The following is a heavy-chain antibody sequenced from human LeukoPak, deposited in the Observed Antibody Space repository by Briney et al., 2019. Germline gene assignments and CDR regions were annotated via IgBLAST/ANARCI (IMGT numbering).Heavy chain of an antibody. CDR1: GGTFSSYA. CDR3: ARAKLELSAFDI. J-gene: IGHJ3*02. D-gene: IGHD1-1*01. V-gene: IGHV1-69*05. Sequence: SVKVSCKASGGTFSSYAISWVRQAPGQGLEWMGGIIPIFGTANYAQKFQGRVTITTDESTSTAYMELSSLRSEDTAVYYCARAKLELSAFDIWGQGTMVTVSS. CDR2: IIPIFGTA.